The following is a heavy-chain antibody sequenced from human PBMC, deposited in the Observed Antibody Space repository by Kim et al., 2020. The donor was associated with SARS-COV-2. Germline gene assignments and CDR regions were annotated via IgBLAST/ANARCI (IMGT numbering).Heavy chain of an antibody. J-gene: IGHJ4*02. D-gene: IGHD2-2*01. CDR3: ARDLMGVVVPAAIPFDY. Sequence: LQGRVTMTTDTSTSTAYMELRSLRSDDTAVYYCARDLMGVVVPAAIPFDYWGQGTLVTVSS. V-gene: IGHV1-18*01.